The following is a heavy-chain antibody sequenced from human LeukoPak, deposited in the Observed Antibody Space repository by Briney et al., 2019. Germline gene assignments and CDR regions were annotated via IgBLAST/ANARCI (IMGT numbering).Heavy chain of an antibody. V-gene: IGHV4-59*01. J-gene: IGHJ6*02. CDR3: ARVPRYCSSTSCYAGGDYYYGMDV. CDR1: GGSISSYY. Sequence: SETLSLTCTVSGGSISSYYWSWIRQPPAKGLEWIGYISYSGSTNFNPSLKSRVTISVDTSKNQFSLKLSSVTAADTAVYYCARVPRYCSSTSCYAGGDYYYGMDVWGQGTTVTVSS. D-gene: IGHD2-2*01. CDR2: ISYSGST.